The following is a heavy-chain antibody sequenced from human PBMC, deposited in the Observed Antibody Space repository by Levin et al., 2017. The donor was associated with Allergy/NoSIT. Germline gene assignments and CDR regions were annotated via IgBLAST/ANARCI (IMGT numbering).Heavy chain of an antibody. CDR2: IGTAGDT. V-gene: IGHV3-13*04. CDR3: ARDRRHYFDL. CDR1: GFPFNKYD. J-gene: IGHJ2*01. Sequence: GGSLRLSCAASGFPFNKYDMHWVRQAPGKGLEWVSAIGTAGDTYYPDSVKGRFTISREDAKNSLYLQMNTLRAGDTAVYYCARDRRHYFDLWGRGTLVTVSS.